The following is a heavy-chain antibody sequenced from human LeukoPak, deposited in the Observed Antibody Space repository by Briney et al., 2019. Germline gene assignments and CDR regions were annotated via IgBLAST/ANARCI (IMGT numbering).Heavy chain of an antibody. CDR3: ANTQVFSTFDS. J-gene: IGHJ4*02. CDR1: GFTFSSYA. CDR2: ISYDESNK. Sequence: PGGSLRLSCAASGFTFSSYAMHWVRQAPGRGLEWVAVISYDESNKYYADSVKGRFTISRDNSKNTLYLQMNSLRAEDTAVYYCANTQVFSTFDSWGQGTLVTVSS. V-gene: IGHV3-30*04.